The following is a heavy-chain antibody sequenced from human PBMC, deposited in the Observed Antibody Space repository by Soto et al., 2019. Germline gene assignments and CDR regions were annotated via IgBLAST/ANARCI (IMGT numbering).Heavy chain of an antibody. J-gene: IGHJ4*01. V-gene: IGHV4-31*03. CDR3: ARVGYSSSSGIFDY. D-gene: IGHD6-6*01. CDR1: GGSISSGGYY. Sequence: SETLSLTCTVSGGSISSGGYYWSWIRQHPGKGLEWIGYIYYSGSTYYNPSLKSRVTISVDTSKNQFSLKLSSVTAADTAVYYCARVGYSSSSGIFDYWGHGTLVTVS. CDR2: IYYSGST.